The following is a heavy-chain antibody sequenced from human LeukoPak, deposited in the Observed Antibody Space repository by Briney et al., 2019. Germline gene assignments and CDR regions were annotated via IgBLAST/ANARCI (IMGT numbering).Heavy chain of an antibody. J-gene: IGHJ3*02. Sequence: PGGSLRLSCAASGFTFSSYSMNWVRQAPGKGLEWVSYISASTGIIYYADSVKGRFTISRDDAKNSLYLQMNSLRAEDTAVYYCARDLYYYDSSGYRRGAFDIWGQGTMVTVSS. CDR2: ISASTGII. D-gene: IGHD3-22*01. V-gene: IGHV3-48*01. CDR3: ARDLYYYDSSGYRRGAFDI. CDR1: GFTFSSYS.